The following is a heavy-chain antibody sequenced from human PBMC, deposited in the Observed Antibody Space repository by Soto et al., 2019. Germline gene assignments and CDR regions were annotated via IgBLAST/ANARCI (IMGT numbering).Heavy chain of an antibody. V-gene: IGHV1-8*01. CDR1: GYTFTSYD. Sequence: QVQLVQSGAEVKKPGASVKVSCKASGYTFTSYDINWVRQATGQGLEWMGWMNPNSGNTGYAQKFQGRVTKTRNTSISTAYMELSSLRSEDTAVYYCARAPPRVATIRYYFDYWGQGTLVTVSS. CDR3: ARAPPRVATIRYYFDY. J-gene: IGHJ4*02. CDR2: MNPNSGNT. D-gene: IGHD5-12*01.